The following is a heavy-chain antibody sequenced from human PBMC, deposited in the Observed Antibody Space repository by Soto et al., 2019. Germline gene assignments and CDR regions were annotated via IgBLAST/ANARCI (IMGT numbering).Heavy chain of an antibody. Sequence: GGSLRLSCTASGFTFGDYAMSWVRQAPGKGLEWVGFIRGKAYGGTTEYAASVKGRFTISRDDSKSIAYLQMNSLKTEDTAVYYCTRPLLLWFGESIGMDVWGQGTTVTVSS. CDR1: GFTFGDYA. V-gene: IGHV3-49*04. CDR3: TRPLLLWFGESIGMDV. J-gene: IGHJ6*02. D-gene: IGHD3-10*01. CDR2: IRGKAYGGTT.